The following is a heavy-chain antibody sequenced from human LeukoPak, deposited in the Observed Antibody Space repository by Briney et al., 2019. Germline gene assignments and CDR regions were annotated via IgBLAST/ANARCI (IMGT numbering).Heavy chain of an antibody. CDR2: ISGSGGST. CDR3: ANAGYSYGFAAFDI. CDR1: GLTFSSYA. J-gene: IGHJ3*02. D-gene: IGHD5-18*01. Sequence: PGGSLRLSCAASGLTFSSYAMSWVRQAPGKGLEWVSAISGSGGSTYYADSVKGRFTISRDDSKNTLYLQMNSLRAEDTAVYYCANAGYSYGFAAFDIWGQGTMVTVSS. V-gene: IGHV3-23*01.